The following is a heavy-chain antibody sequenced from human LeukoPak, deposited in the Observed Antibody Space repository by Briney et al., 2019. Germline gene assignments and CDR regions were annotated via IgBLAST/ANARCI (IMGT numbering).Heavy chain of an antibody. CDR1: GFTFSSYA. D-gene: IGHD5-18*01. Sequence: PGGSLRLSCAASGFTFSSYAMSWVRQAPGKGLEWVSAISGSGGSTYYADPVKGRFTIYRDNSKNTLYLQMNSLTAEDTAVYYGAKVGIQLDYWGQGTLVTVSS. CDR2: ISGSGGST. J-gene: IGHJ4*02. CDR3: AKVGIQLDY. V-gene: IGHV3-23*01.